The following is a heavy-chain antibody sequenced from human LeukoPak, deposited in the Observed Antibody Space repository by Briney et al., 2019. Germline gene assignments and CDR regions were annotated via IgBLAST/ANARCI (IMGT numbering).Heavy chain of an antibody. D-gene: IGHD6-19*01. CDR3: SSSGWSSY. CDR1: GGSISSSSYY. CDR2: IYYSGST. Sequence: SETLSLTCTVSGGSISSSSYYWGWIRQPPGKGLEWIGSIYYSGSTYYNPSLKSRVTISVDTSKNQFSLKLSSVTAADTAVYYFSSSGWSSYWGQGTLVTVSS. J-gene: IGHJ4*02. V-gene: IGHV4-39*01.